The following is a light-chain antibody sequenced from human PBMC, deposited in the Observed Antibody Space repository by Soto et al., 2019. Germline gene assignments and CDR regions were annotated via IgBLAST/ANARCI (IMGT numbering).Light chain of an antibody. Sequence: EIVLTQSPGTLSLSPGERATLSCRASQSVSSSYLAWYQQKPGQAPRLLIHDASTRATGVPARFSGSGSGTEFTLTIISLQSEDFAVYYCQHYNNWPFTFGGGTKVDIK. CDR1: QSVSSSY. CDR3: QHYNNWPFT. J-gene: IGKJ4*01. CDR2: DAS. V-gene: IGKV3-15*01.